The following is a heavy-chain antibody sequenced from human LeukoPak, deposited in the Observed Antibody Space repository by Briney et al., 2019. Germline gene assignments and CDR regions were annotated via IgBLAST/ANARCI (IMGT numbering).Heavy chain of an antibody. CDR2: ISYDESKN. CDR1: GFSISNYG. J-gene: IGHJ4*02. Sequence: GRSLRLSCAASGFSISNYGIHWVRQAPGKGLEWVAVISYDESKNKNIDSVEGRFTLSRDNSKNTVYLEMNSLRDEDTAVYYCAKDEGPICLYGDCPFDYWGQGNMVTVSS. CDR3: AKDEGPICLYGDCPFDY. D-gene: IGHD4-17*01. V-gene: IGHV3-30*18.